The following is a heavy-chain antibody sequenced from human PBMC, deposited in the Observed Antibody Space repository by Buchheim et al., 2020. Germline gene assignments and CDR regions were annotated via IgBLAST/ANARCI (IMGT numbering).Heavy chain of an antibody. CDR2: IYHSGST. D-gene: IGHD3-10*01. Sequence: QLQLQESGSGLVKPSQTLSLTCAVSGGSISSGGYSWSWIRQPPGKGLEWIGYIYHSGSTYYNPSLKSRVTISVDRSKNQFSLKLSSVTAADTAVYYWARGPYYYGSGSYLSRRGMDVWGQGTT. J-gene: IGHJ6*02. CDR3: ARGPYYYGSGSYLSRRGMDV. CDR1: GGSISSGGYS. V-gene: IGHV4-30-2*01.